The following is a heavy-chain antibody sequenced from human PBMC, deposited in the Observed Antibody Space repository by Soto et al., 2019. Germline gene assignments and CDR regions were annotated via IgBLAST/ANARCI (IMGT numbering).Heavy chain of an antibody. CDR3: AISTRTYYRPDYGGNWRGYFDH. J-gene: IGHJ4*02. D-gene: IGHD4-17*01. CDR2: ISPYNSNT. CDR1: GYTFTDYG. Sequence: ASVKVSCKASGYTFTDYGVSWVRQAPGQGLEWMGWISPYNSNTNYAQKFQGRVTLTTDTSTSKAYMELRSLKSDDTAVYYCAISTRTYYRPDYGGNWRGYFDHWGQGTLVTVSS. V-gene: IGHV1-18*01.